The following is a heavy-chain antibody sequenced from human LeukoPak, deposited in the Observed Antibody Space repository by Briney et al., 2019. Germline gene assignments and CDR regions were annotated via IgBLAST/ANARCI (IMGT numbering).Heavy chain of an antibody. CDR3: AKGCSSGFFVVNYYMDV. CDR2: ISWNSGSI. CDR1: GFTFSSYG. J-gene: IGHJ6*03. V-gene: IGHV3-23*01. D-gene: IGHD6-19*01. Sequence: GGSLRLSCAASGFTFSSYGMSWVRQAPGKGLEWVSGISWNSGSIGYADSVKGRFTISRDNSKNTLYLQMNSLRAEDTAVYYCAKGCSSGFFVVNYYMDVWGKGTTVTISS.